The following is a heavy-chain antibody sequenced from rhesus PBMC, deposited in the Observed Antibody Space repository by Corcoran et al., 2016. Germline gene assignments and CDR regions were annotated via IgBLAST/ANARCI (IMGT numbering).Heavy chain of an antibody. Sequence: LQLQESGPGLVQLSETMSLTCAVFVCALRSRSWIGIRQALGQRLEVIGYRYGCGSSTDDNPSIKRRVTLSVYTSKNQFSLKLSSVTASDTAVYYCAIYSVTYSSRFDVWGPGVLVTVSS. CDR1: VCALRSRS. V-gene: IGHV4-169*01. D-gene: IGHD1-44*01. CDR3: AIYSVTYSSRFDV. CDR2: RYGCGSST. J-gene: IGHJ5-1*01.